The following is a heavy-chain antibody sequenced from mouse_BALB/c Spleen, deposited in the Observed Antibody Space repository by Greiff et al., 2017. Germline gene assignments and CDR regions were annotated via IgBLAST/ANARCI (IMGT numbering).Heavy chain of an antibody. CDR3: ARSGYGNFPMDY. CDR1: GYAFTNYL. J-gene: IGHJ4*01. V-gene: IGHV1-54*01. Sequence: QVHVKQSGAELVRPGTSVKVSCKASGYAFTNYLIEWVKQRPGQGLEWIGVINPGSGGTNYNEKFKGKATLTADKSSSTAYMQLSSLTSDDSAVYFCARSGYGNFPMDYWGQGTSVTVSS. CDR2: INPGSGGT. D-gene: IGHD2-10*02.